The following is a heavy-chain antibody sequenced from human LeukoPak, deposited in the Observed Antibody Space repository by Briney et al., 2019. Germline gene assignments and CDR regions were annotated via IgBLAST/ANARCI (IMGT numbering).Heavy chain of an antibody. V-gene: IGHV1-46*01. CDR1: GYTFTKYL. Sequence: ASVKVSRKTSGYTFTKYLIHWVRQAPGQGLEWMGTINPQGDITNYAQRFQGRITLTEDTSTSTVYMELSSLTSEDTAVYYCARPSYCVADNCGYWPDPWGPGTLVTVSS. CDR3: ARPSYCVADNCGYWPDP. CDR2: INPQGDIT. D-gene: IGHD2-21*01. J-gene: IGHJ5*02.